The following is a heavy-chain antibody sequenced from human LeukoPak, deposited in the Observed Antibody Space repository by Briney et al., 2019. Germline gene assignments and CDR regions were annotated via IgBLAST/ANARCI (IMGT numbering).Heavy chain of an antibody. Sequence: GGSLRLSCAASEFSVGSNYMTWVRQAPGKGLEWVSLIYSGGSTYYADSVKGRFTISRDNSKNSLSLQMNSLRAEDTAVYFCARDVGDLVATALDYWGQGTLVTVSS. D-gene: IGHD5-12*01. V-gene: IGHV3-66*01. CDR1: EFSVGSNY. CDR3: ARDVGDLVATALDY. J-gene: IGHJ4*02. CDR2: IYSGGST.